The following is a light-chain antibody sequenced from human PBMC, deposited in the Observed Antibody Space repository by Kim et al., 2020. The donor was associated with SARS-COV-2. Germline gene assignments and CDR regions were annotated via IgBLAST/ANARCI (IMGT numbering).Light chain of an antibody. J-gene: IGLJ3*02. V-gene: IGLV1-47*01. CDR1: SSNIGTNF. CDR2: GDD. Sequence: ELTQPPSASGTPGQRVTISCSGSSSNIGTNFVYWYQQLPGAAPKLLIYGDDRRPSGVPDRFSGSKSGTSASLAISGLRSDDEADYYCVAWHDSLRAWVFGGGTKVPVL. CDR3: VAWHDSLRAWV.